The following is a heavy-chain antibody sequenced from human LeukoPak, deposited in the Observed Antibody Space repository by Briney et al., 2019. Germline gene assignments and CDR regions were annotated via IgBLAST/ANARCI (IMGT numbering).Heavy chain of an antibody. D-gene: IGHD6-25*01. CDR1: GFTFSNSA. J-gene: IGHJ4*02. V-gene: IGHV3-23*01. CDR3: ARDLGYSGIAANY. CDR2: ISGSGVST. Sequence: PGGSLRLSCAASGFTFSNSAMRWVRQTPGKGLEWVSSISGSGVSTYYAESVKGRFTISRDNSKNTLYLQMNSLRAEDTAVYYCARDLGYSGIAANYWGQGTLVSVCS.